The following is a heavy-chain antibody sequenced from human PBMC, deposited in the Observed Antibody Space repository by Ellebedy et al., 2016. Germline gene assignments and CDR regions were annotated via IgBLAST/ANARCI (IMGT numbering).Heavy chain of an antibody. D-gene: IGHD1-26*01. CDR1: GGSISSGGYY. V-gene: IGHV4-31*03. Sequence: TLSLTCTVSGGSISSGGYYWSWIRQHPGKGLEWIGYIYYSGSTYYNPSLKSRVTISVDTSKNQFSLKLSSVTAADTAVYYCARDHVGGSYQSDYYYGMDVWGQGTTVTVSS. CDR2: IYYSGST. CDR3: ARDHVGGSYQSDYYYGMDV. J-gene: IGHJ6*02.